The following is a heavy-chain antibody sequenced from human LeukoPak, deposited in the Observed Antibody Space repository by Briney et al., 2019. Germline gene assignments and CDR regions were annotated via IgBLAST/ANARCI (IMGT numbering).Heavy chain of an antibody. J-gene: IGHJ6*02. CDR1: GGPISSGSYY. Sequence: PSETLSLTCTVSGGPISSGSYYWSWIRQPAGKGLEWIGRIYTSGSTNYNPSLKSRVTISVDTSKNQFSLRLNSVTAADTAVYYCARSESGSGSLYTYHYYYAMDVWGQGTTVTVSS. V-gene: IGHV4-61*02. D-gene: IGHD3-10*01. CDR2: IYTSGST. CDR3: ARSESGSGSLYTYHYYYAMDV.